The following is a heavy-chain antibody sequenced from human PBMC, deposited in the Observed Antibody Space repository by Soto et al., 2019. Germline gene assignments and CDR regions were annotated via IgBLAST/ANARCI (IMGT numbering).Heavy chain of an antibody. D-gene: IGHD1-26*01. J-gene: IGHJ4*02. V-gene: IGHV4-4*02. CDR1: GGSITTSVL. CDR2: IAHDGHT. CDR3: VGGRDYDY. Sequence: PSETLSLTCDVSGGSITTSVLWTWARQFPGRGLEWIGEIAHDGHTNYNPSLSGRVTMSVDLSNSQFSLNVASVSAADTAVYFCVGGRDYDYWGQGTLVTVSS.